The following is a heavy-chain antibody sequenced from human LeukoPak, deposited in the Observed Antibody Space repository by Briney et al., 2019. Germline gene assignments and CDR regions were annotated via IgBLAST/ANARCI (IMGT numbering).Heavy chain of an antibody. CDR3: AGGYYFGDY. V-gene: IGHV3-30*03. CDR1: GFSFRSYG. CDR2: ISDDGNNK. J-gene: IGHJ4*02. Sequence: PGRSLRLSCAASGFSFRSYGMQWVRQAPGNGLEWVTLISDDGNNKYYADSVKGRFTISRDNSKNTLNLQMNSLRAEDTAVYYCAGGYYFGDYWGQGTLVTVSS. D-gene: IGHD3-22*01.